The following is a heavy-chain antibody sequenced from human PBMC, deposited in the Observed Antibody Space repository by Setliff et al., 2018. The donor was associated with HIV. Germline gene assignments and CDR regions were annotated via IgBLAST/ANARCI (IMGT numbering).Heavy chain of an antibody. D-gene: IGHD3-22*01. V-gene: IGHV1-69*06. J-gene: IGHJ4*02. CDR2: IIPLFGTT. CDR1: GATFSSYA. Sequence: ASVKVSCKASGATFSSYAISWVRQAPGQGLEWMGGIIPLFGTTKYAQKFQGRVTIIADKSTSTAYMEVSSLRSEDTAVYYCARASLGDSGSYYYSYWGQGTLVTVSS. CDR3: ARASLGDSGSYYYSY.